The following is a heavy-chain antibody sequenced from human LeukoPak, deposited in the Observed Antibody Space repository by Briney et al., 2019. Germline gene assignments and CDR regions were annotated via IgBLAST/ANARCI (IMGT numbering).Heavy chain of an antibody. D-gene: IGHD3-22*01. J-gene: IGHJ4*02. Sequence: GGSLRLSCAASGVTFSSYGMRWVRQAPGERLEWGAFIRYVGSNEYYADSVKGRFTISRDNSKNTLYLQMNSLRAEDTAVYYCAKAWGLYCCDSTFDYWGQGTLVTVSS. CDR1: GVTFSSYG. CDR3: AKAWGLYCCDSTFDY. CDR2: IRYVGSNE. V-gene: IGHV3-30*02.